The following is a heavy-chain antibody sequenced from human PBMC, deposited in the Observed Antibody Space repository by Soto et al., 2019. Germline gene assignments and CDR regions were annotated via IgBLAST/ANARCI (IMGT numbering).Heavy chain of an antibody. V-gene: IGHV1-18*01. J-gene: IGHJ4*02. Sequence: GASVKVSCKASGYTLTSYGISWVRQAPGQGLEWMGWISAYNGNTNYAQKLQGRVTMTTDTSTSAAYMELRSLRSDDTAVYYCARGTTIFGVANHDNWGQGTLVTVSS. D-gene: IGHD3-3*01. CDR1: GYTLTSYG. CDR3: ARGTTIFGVANHDN. CDR2: ISAYNGNT.